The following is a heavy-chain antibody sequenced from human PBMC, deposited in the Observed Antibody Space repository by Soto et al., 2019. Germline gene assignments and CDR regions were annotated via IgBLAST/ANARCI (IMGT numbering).Heavy chain of an antibody. V-gene: IGHV4-59*01. Sequence: SETLSLTCTVSGGSIGSYYWSWIRQPPGKGLEWIGYIYYSGSTNYSPSLRSRVTMSVDASKNQLSLKLSSVTAADTAVYYCARRYYDSWSGIHYHYVDVWGKGTTVTVSS. CDR2: IYYSGST. CDR3: ARRYYDSWSGIHYHYVDV. D-gene: IGHD3-3*01. CDR1: GGSIGSYY. J-gene: IGHJ6*03.